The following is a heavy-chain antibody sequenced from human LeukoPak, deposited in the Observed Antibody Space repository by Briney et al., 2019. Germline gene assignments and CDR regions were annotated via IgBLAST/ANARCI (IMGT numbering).Heavy chain of an antibody. CDR1: GFTFNRFG. Sequence: PGGSLRLSCATSGFTFNRFGMHWVRQAPGKGLEWVAVIWYDGSNKDYADSVKGRFTISRDNSKNTLYLQMNSLRAEDTAVYYCAKVINYDFWSEGFDYWGQGTLVTVSS. CDR3: AKVINYDFWSEGFDY. V-gene: IGHV3-33*06. J-gene: IGHJ4*02. D-gene: IGHD3-3*01. CDR2: IWYDGSNK.